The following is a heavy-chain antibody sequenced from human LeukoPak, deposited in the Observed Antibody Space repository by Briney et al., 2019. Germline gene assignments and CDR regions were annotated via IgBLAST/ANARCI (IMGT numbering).Heavy chain of an antibody. CDR3: ASEFREDHSGSQYFQH. V-gene: IGHV3-30*04. Sequence: GGSLRLSCAASGFSFSSYAMHWVRQAPGKGLEWVAFMSYDGNEKHYADSVKGRFTISRDNSKNTLYLQMSSLRAEDTAVYFCASEFREDHSGSQYFQHWGQGTLVSVSS. J-gene: IGHJ1*01. CDR2: MSYDGNEK. CDR1: GFSFSSYA. D-gene: IGHD5-12*01.